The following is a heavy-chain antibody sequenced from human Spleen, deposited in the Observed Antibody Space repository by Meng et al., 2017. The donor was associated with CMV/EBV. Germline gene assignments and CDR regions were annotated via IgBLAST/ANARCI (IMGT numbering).Heavy chain of an antibody. V-gene: IGHV1-2*02. CDR3: ARDEGAGSYFY. CDR2: INPNSGGT. D-gene: IGHD1-26*01. Sequence: SCKASRYTFTGYYIHWVRQAPGQGLEWMGWINPNSGGTNYAQSLQGRVTMTRDTSVTTAYMELSRLRFDDTAVYYCARDEGAGSYFYWGQGTLVTVSS. CDR1: RYTFTGYY. J-gene: IGHJ4*02.